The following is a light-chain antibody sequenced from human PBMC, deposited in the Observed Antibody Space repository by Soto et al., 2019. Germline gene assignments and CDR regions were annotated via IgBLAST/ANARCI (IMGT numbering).Light chain of an antibody. CDR2: YDS. V-gene: IGLV3-21*04. J-gene: IGLJ2*01. CDR1: NIGSKS. Sequence: SYELTQPPSVSVAPGQTARITCGGNNIGSKSGHCYQQKPGQAPVLVIYYDSDRPSGIPERFSDSNSGNTATLTISRVEDGDEADYYCQVWDSRSDHVVFGGGTKVTVL. CDR3: QVWDSRSDHVV.